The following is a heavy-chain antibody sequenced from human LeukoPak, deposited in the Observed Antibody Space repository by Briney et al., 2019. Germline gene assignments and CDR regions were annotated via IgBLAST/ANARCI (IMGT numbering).Heavy chain of an antibody. CDR2: MNPNSGNT. CDR3: ARDLEMATITECYYYGMDV. V-gene: IGHV1-8*01. D-gene: IGHD5-24*01. CDR1: GYTFTSYD. J-gene: IGHJ6*02. Sequence: ASVKVSCKASGYTFTSYDINWVRQATGQGLEWMGWMNPNSGNTGYAQKFQGRVTMTRNTSISTAYMELSSLRSEDTAVYYCARDLEMATITECYYYGMDVWGQGTTVTVSS.